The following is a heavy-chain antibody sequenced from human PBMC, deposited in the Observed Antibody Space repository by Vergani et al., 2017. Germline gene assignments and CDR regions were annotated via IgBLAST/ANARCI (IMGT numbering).Heavy chain of an antibody. CDR2: SIPIFGTA. CDR3: ARDTTIRDYVGNWFDP. J-gene: IGHJ5*02. D-gene: IGHD4-17*01. Sequence: QVQLVQSGAEVKKPGSSVKVSCKASGGTFSSYAISWVRQAPGQGLEWMGGSIPIFGTANYAQKFQGRVTITADESTSTAYMELSSLRSEDTAVYYCARDTTIRDYVGNWFDPWGQGTLVTVSS. CDR1: GGTFSSYA. V-gene: IGHV1-69*01.